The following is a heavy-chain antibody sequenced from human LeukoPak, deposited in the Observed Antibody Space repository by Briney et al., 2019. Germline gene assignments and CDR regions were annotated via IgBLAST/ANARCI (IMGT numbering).Heavy chain of an antibody. V-gene: IGHV3-15*01. CDR3: TPWGPHSYDIGGPYYFDY. D-gene: IGHD3-22*01. CDR1: GFTFSNAW. CDR2: LKSKTDGGTA. Sequence: KPGGSLRLSCAASGFTFSNAWMTWVRQAPGKGLEYIGRLKSKTDGGTADYAAPVKGRFTISRDDSKNTVYLQMNSLKTEDTAVYYCTPWGPHSYDIGGPYYFDYWGQGTLVTVSS. J-gene: IGHJ4*02.